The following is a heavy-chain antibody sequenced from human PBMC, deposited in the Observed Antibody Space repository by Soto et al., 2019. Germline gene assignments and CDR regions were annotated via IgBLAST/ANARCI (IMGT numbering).Heavy chain of an antibody. CDR1: GFTFSSYS. Sequence: QVQLVESGGGVVQPGRSLRLSCAASGFTFSSYSMHWVRQAPGKGLEWVAVISYDGSNKYYADSVKGRFTISRDNSKNTLYLQMNSLRAEDTAVYYCAKCRAEWLFLADYWGQGTLVTVSS. V-gene: IGHV3-30*18. CDR3: AKCRAEWLFLADY. D-gene: IGHD3-3*01. J-gene: IGHJ4*02. CDR2: ISYDGSNK.